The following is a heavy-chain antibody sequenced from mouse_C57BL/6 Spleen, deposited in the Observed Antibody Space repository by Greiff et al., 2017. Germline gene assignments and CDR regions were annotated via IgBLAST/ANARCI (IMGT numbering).Heavy chain of an antibody. V-gene: IGHV1-61*01. CDR3: ARLEGPYAMDY. J-gene: IGHJ4*01. CDR1: GYTFTSYW. Sequence: QVQLKQPGAELVRPGSSVKLSCKASGYTFTSYWMDWVKQRPGQGLEWIGNIYPSDSETHYNQKFKDKATLTVDKSSSTAYMQLSSLTSEDSAVYYCARLEGPYAMDYWGQGTSVTVSS. CDR2: IYPSDSET.